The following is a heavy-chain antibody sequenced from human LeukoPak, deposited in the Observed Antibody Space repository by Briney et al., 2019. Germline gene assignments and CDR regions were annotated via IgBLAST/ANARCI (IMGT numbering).Heavy chain of an antibody. CDR1: GYIFTGYA. V-gene: IGHV1-3*01. Sequence: ASVKVSCKASGYIFTGYAMDWVRQAPGQRLGWMGWINGGNGNTKYSQKFQGRVTITRDTSASTAYMELSSLRSEDTAVYYCARGVYTFYYGLDVWGQGTTVTVSS. D-gene: IGHD5-18*01. CDR2: INGGNGNT. CDR3: ARGVYTFYYGLDV. J-gene: IGHJ6*02.